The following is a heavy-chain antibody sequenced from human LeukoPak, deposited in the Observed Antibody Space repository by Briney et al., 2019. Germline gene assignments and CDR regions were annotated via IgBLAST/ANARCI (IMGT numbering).Heavy chain of an antibody. V-gene: IGHV4-30-4*01. CDR3: ARDNGGYTGIDY. CDR2: IYYSGST. CDR1: GGSVSSGDYY. J-gene: IGHJ4*02. D-gene: IGHD2-8*01. Sequence: SETLSLTCTVSGGSVSSGDYYWSWIHQPPGKGLEWIGYIYYSGSTYYNPSLKSRVTISVDTSKNQFSLKLSSVTAADTAVYYCARDNGGYTGIDYWGQGTLVTVSS.